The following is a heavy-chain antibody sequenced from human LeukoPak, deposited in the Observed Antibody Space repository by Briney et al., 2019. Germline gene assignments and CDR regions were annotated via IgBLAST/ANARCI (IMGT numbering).Heavy chain of an antibody. CDR1: GSYW. CDR3: AKTEETIAAAGSFDY. D-gene: IGHD6-13*01. J-gene: IGHJ4*02. Sequence: GGSLRLSCAASGSYWMHWVRQAPGKGLVWVSHINSDGSWTSYADSVKGRFTISRDKSKNTLYLQMNSLRAEDTAVYYCAKTEETIAAAGSFDYWGQGTLVTVSS. V-gene: IGHV3-74*01. CDR2: INSDGSWT.